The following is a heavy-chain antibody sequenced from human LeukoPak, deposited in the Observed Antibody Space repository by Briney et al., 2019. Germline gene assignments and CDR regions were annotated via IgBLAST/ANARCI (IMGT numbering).Heavy chain of an antibody. Sequence: GGSLRLSCAASGFTFSNYAMSWIRQAPGKGLEWVSYISSGGSTIYYADSVTGRFTISRDNAKNSLYLQMSSLRAEDTAVYYCARGGNPFDYWGQGTLVTVSS. CDR1: GFTFSNYA. CDR2: ISSGGSTI. D-gene: IGHD4-23*01. V-gene: IGHV3-11*04. J-gene: IGHJ4*02. CDR3: ARGGNPFDY.